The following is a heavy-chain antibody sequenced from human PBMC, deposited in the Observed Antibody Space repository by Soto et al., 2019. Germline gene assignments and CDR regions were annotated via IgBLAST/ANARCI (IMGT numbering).Heavy chain of an antibody. J-gene: IGHJ6*02. CDR3: ARDYYVWGSYRTMGGLGYYGMDV. D-gene: IGHD3-16*02. CDR2: INPNSGGT. CDR1: GYTFTGYY. Sequence: QVQLVQSGAEVKKPGASVKVSCKASGYTFTGYYMHWVRQAPGQGLEWMGWINPNSGGTNYAQKFQGWVTMTRDTSSSTAYMELSRLRSDDTAVYYCARDYYVWGSYRTMGGLGYYGMDVWGQGTTVTVSS. V-gene: IGHV1-2*04.